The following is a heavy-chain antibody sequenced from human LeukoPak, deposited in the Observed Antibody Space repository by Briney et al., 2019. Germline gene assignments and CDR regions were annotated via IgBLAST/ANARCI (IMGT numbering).Heavy chain of an antibody. CDR2: VYYSGST. D-gene: IGHD4/OR15-4a*01. Sequence: SETLSLTCVVSGGSVSGYYWGWIRQPPGRGLEWIGYVYYSGSTNYNPSFKSRITISVDTSRNQFSLQLSSVTAADTAVYYCARDHGDNGNWFDPWGQGTLVTVSS. J-gene: IGHJ5*02. CDR1: GGSVSGYY. V-gene: IGHV4-59*02. CDR3: ARDHGDNGNWFDP.